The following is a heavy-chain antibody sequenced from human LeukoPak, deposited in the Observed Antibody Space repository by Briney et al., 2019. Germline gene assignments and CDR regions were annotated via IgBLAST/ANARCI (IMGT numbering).Heavy chain of an antibody. CDR2: IYYSGNT. CDR3: ARRGGDSSGNFDY. D-gene: IGHD3-22*01. CDR1: GGSISSTTHY. J-gene: IGHJ4*02. V-gene: IGHV4-39*01. Sequence: SETLSLTCTVSGGSISSTTHYWGWIRQPPGKGLEWIGSIYYSGNTDYNPSLKSRVTISVDTSKNQFSLKLNSVTAADTAVYYCARRGGDSSGNFDYWGQGTLVTVSS.